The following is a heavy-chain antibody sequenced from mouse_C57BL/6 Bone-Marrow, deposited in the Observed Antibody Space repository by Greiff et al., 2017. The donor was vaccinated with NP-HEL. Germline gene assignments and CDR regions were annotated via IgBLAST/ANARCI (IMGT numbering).Heavy chain of an antibody. D-gene: IGHD2-4*01. CDR1: GFTFSDYY. Sequence: EVKLMESEGGLVQPGSSMKLSCTASGFTFSDYYMAWVRQVPEKGLEWVANINYDGSSTYYLDSLKSRFIISRDNAKNILYLQMSSLKSEDTATYYCARVEVYDYFYAMDDWGKGTSVTVSS. CDR3: ARVEVYDYFYAMDD. CDR2: INYDGSST. J-gene: IGHJ4*01. V-gene: IGHV5-16*01.